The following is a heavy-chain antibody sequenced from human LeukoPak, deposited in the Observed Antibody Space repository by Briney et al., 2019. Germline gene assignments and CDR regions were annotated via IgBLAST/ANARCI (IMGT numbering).Heavy chain of an antibody. CDR1: GFSFSTSW. Sequence: GGSLRLSCTASGFSFSTSWMSWVRQTPGKGLAWVANIKKDGSEEYYVDSVKTRFTISRDNAKNSLYLPLNSLIVEDTAVYYCARLSTSVAGGDHWGQGTLVTVSS. J-gene: IGHJ4*02. CDR2: IKKDGSEE. V-gene: IGHV3-7*01. CDR3: ARLSTSVAGGDH. D-gene: IGHD6-19*01.